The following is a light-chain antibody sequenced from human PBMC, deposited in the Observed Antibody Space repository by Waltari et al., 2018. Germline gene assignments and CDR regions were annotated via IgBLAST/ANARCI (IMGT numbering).Light chain of an antibody. J-gene: IGLJ2*01. V-gene: IGLV2-23*02. CDR1: RSDIRTYKL. CDR2: EVI. Sequence: SPLTQPPSLSRPPGPSGTISRPGTRSDIRTYKLVSWYQQHTGQDPKLIIYEVIKRPSGIPDRFSGSKSGNTASLTISGLQAEDEADYYCASNAAGSSYVVFGGGTRLTVL. CDR3: ASNAAGSSYVV.